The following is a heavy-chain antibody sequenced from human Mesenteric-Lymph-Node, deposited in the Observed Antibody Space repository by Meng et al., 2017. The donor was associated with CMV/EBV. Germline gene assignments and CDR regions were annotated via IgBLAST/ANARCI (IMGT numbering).Heavy chain of an antibody. CDR1: GFTFSSYW. V-gene: IGHV3-33*03. CDR2: IWYDASDK. J-gene: IGHJ4*02. D-gene: IGHD3-10*01. Sequence: GESLKISCAASGFTFSSYWMHWVRQAPGKGLEWVAVIWYDASDKYDADSVKGRFTISRDKSKNTLYLQMNSMRAEDTAVYYCAKNRYYGSGSYFAGLDYWGQGTLVTVSS. CDR3: AKNRYYGSGSYFAGLDY.